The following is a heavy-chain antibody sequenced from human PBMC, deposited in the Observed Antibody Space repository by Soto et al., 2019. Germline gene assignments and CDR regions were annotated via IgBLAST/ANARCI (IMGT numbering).Heavy chain of an antibody. D-gene: IGHD3-10*01. J-gene: IGHJ3*02. Sequence: GASVKVSGKVSGYTLTELSMHWVRQAPGKGLEWMGGFDPEDGETIYAQKFQGRVTMTEDTSTDTAYMELSSLRSEDTAVYYCATGYGSGSQNSLDAFDIWGQGTMVTVSS. CDR1: GYTLTELS. CDR2: FDPEDGET. V-gene: IGHV1-24*01. CDR3: ATGYGSGSQNSLDAFDI.